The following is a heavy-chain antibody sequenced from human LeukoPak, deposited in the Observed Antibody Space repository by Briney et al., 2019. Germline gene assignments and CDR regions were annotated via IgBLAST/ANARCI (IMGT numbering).Heavy chain of an antibody. CDR1: GFTFDDYA. V-gene: IGHV3-9*01. CDR2: ISWNSGSI. Sequence: GGSLRLSCAASGFTFDDYAMHWVRQAPGEGLEWVSGISWNSGSIGYADSVKGRFTISRDNAKNSLYLQMNSLRAEDTALYYCAKDTAYSSSGGFDPWGQGTLVTVSS. D-gene: IGHD6-6*01. J-gene: IGHJ5*02. CDR3: AKDTAYSSSGGFDP.